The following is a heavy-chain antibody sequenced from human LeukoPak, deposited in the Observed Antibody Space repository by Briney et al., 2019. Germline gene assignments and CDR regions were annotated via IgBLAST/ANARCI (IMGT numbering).Heavy chain of an antibody. Sequence: PSETLSLTCAVSGYSISSGYYWGWIRQPPGKGLEWIGSIYHSGSTYYNPSLKSRVTISVDTSKNQFSLKLSSVTAADTAVYYCARNPNWNYEGFWFDPWGQGTLVTVSS. J-gene: IGHJ5*02. V-gene: IGHV4-38-2*01. CDR3: ARNPNWNYEGFWFDP. CDR2: IYHSGST. CDR1: GYSISSGYY. D-gene: IGHD1-7*01.